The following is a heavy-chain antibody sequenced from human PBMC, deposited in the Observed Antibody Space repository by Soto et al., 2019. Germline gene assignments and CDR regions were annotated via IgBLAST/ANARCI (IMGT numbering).Heavy chain of an antibody. Sequence: PSETLSLTCAVSGGSISSGGYSWSWIRQPPGKGLEWIGYIYHSGSTYYNPSLKSRVTISVDRSKNQFSLKLSSVTAADTAVYYCARGGYYGSGSYYIYWGQGTLVTVSS. J-gene: IGHJ4*02. CDR3: ARGGYYGSGSYYIY. V-gene: IGHV4-30-2*01. CDR1: GGSISSGGYS. CDR2: IYHSGST. D-gene: IGHD3-10*01.